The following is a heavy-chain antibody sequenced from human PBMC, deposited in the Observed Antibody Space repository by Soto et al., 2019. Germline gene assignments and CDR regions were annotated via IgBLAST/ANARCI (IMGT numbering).Heavy chain of an antibody. CDR3: AREKVGTYGMDV. CDR2: IYYSGST. D-gene: IGHD2-15*01. Sequence: SETLSLTCTVSGGSISSYYWSWIRQPPGKGLEWIGYIYYSGSTNYNPSLKSRVTISVDTSKNQFSLKLSSVTAADTAVYYCAREKVGTYGMDVWGQGTTVTVSS. CDR1: GGSISSYY. V-gene: IGHV4-59*01. J-gene: IGHJ6*02.